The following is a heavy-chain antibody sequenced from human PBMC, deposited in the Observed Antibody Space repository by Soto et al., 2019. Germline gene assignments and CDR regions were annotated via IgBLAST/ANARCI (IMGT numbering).Heavy chain of an antibody. D-gene: IGHD2-15*01. Sequence: SETLSLTCTVPGLSISSSSYYLSWIRQTPAKGLEWIGSLYYSGSTYDNPSLKSRVTISVDTSKNPFSLKLGSVTAADTAVYFCASPLLGYCSGCSCYSGPFDIWGQGTMGTVS. J-gene: IGHJ3*02. CDR1: GLSISSSSYY. CDR2: LYYSGST. V-gene: IGHV4-39*01. CDR3: ASPLLGYCSGCSCYSGPFDI.